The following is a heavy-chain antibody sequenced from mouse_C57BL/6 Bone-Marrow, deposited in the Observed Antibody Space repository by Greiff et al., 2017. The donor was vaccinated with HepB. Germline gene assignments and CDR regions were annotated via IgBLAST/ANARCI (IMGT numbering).Heavy chain of an antibody. D-gene: IGHD1-1*01. CDR3: ARGGSSYGY. Sequence: DVQLVESGGDLVKPGGSLKLSCAASGFTFSSYGMSWVRQTPDKRLEWVATISSGGSYTYYPDSVKGRFTISRDNAKNTLYLQMSSLKSEDTAMYYCARGGSSYGYWGQGTTLTVSS. V-gene: IGHV5-6*01. J-gene: IGHJ2*01. CDR2: ISSGGSYT. CDR1: GFTFSSYG.